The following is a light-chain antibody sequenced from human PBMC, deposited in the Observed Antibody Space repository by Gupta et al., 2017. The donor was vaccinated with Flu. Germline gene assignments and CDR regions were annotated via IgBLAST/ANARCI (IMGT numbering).Light chain of an antibody. V-gene: IGKV3-11*01. CDR1: QSVSIY. CDR3: QQHSGLPMYT. Sequence: ETVLTQSPATLSLSPGDRAILSCRASQSVSIYLAWYQQKPGQPPRLLMFDASKRAAGIPDRFSGSGSGTDFTLTISTLEPEDFAVYYCQQHSGLPMYTFGQGTKLE. CDR2: DAS. J-gene: IGKJ2*01.